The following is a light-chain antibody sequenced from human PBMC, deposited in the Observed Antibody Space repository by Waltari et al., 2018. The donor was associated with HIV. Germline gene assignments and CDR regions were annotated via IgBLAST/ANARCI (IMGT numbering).Light chain of an antibody. V-gene: IGKV3-11*01. J-gene: IGKJ3*01. CDR1: QSVRTS. CDR2: HAS. CDR3: LQWSNWPLT. Sequence: RATLSCRASQSVRTSLSWYQQKPGQAPRLLISHASNRATGIPARFSGSGSGTDFTLTISSLEPEDFAFYYCLQWSNWPLTFGPGTRVDVK.